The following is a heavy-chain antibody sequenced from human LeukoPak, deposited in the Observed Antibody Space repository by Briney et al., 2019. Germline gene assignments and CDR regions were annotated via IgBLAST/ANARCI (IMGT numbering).Heavy chain of an antibody. CDR2: ISGSGDNT. D-gene: IGHD3-10*01. J-gene: IGHJ4*02. CDR1: GFTFSSYA. V-gene: IGHV3-23*01. Sequence: GGSLRLSCAASGFTFSSYAMSWVRQAPGKGLEWVSGISGSGDNTYYADSVKGRFTISRDNSRSTLYLQMNSLRPEDTAIYYCAREGYYGSGSPPSLYFDYWGQGTLVTVSS. CDR3: AREGYYGSGSPPSLYFDY.